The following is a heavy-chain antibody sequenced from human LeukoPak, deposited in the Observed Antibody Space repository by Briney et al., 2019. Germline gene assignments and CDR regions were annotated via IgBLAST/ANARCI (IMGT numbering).Heavy chain of an antibody. D-gene: IGHD3-22*01. J-gene: IGHJ4*02. Sequence: SETLSRTFTVSGGSISSYYWSWIRPPAGQGLGWIGRIYTSGTTNYNPSLKSRATMSVDTSKNQFSLKMRSVTAADTAVYYCARANYDGSDYWGQGTLVTVSS. CDR3: ARANYDGSDY. CDR2: IYTSGTT. V-gene: IGHV4-4*07. CDR1: GGSISSYY.